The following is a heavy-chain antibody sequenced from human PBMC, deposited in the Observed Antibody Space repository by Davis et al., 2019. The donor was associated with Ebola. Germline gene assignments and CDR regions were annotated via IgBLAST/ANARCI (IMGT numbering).Heavy chain of an antibody. CDR1: GFTFSSYS. Sequence: GESLKISCAASGFTFSSYSLRWVRQPPGKGLEWVSAISGSCPSTYPADSVKGRFTTPRDNSKTTLYLQMNSLEAEDTAIYCCARNEGYCTGGSCHLFDYCYYGVDVWGQGTTVTVSS. CDR2: ISGSCPST. J-gene: IGHJ6*02. V-gene: IGHV3-23*01. D-gene: IGHD2-15*01. CDR3: ARNEGYCTGGSCHLFDYCYYGVDV.